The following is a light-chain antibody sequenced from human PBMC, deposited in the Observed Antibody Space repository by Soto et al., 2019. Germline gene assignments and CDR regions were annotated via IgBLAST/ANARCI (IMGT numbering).Light chain of an antibody. CDR2: DAS. Sequence: EIVLTQSPATLSLSPGERATLSCRASQSVSSYLAWYQQKPGQAPRLLIYDASNRATGIPARFSGSGSGTDPALTNISLEPNDFAVYYCQQRSNWPPFTYGHGTKVDLK. CDR1: QSVSSY. CDR3: QQRSNWPPFT. V-gene: IGKV3-11*01. J-gene: IGKJ3*01.